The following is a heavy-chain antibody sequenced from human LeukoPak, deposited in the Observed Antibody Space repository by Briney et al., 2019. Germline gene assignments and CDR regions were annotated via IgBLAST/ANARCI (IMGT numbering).Heavy chain of an antibody. Sequence: SGGSLRLSCAASGFTFSTYAMHWVRQAPGKGLEWVAVISYDGSSKYYADSVKGRFTISRDNSKNTLYLQMNSLRAEDTAVYYCAKGGPAIHGDYLIDYWGQGTLVTVSS. D-gene: IGHD4-17*01. J-gene: IGHJ4*02. CDR1: GFTFSTYA. V-gene: IGHV3-30*04. CDR3: AKGGPAIHGDYLIDY. CDR2: ISYDGSSK.